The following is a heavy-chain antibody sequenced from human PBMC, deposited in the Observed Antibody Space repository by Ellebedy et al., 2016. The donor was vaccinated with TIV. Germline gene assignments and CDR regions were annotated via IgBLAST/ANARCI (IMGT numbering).Heavy chain of an antibody. D-gene: IGHD1-14*01. Sequence: SETLSLXXTVSGDSISSSSAYWVWIRQPPGKGLEWIGTISNRDRTDYNPSLKSRVFILVDASKNQFFLKLTSVTAADTAVYYCATFNQYYTYLGVWGKGTTVTVS. V-gene: IGHV4-39*01. J-gene: IGHJ6*03. CDR2: ISNRDRT. CDR3: ATFNQYYTYLGV. CDR1: GDSISSSSAY.